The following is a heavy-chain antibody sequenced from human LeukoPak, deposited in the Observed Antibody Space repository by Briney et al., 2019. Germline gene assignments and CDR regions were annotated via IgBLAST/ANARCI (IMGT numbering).Heavy chain of an antibody. CDR2: ISSNGGST. CDR1: GFTFSSYA. D-gene: IGHD1-26*01. CDR3: ARWVGALDY. V-gene: IGHV3-64*01. Sequence: PGGSLRLSCAASGFTFSSYAMHWVRQAPGKGLEYVSAISSNGGSTYYANSVKGRFTISRDNSKNMLYLQMGSLRAEDMAVYYCARWVGALDYWGQGTLVTVSS. J-gene: IGHJ4*02.